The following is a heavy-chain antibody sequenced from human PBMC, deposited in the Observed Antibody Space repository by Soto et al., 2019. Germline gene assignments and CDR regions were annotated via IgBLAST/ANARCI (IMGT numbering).Heavy chain of an antibody. J-gene: IGHJ4*02. CDR1: GFSFSIYS. CDR3: ARESEYFPFDY. CDR2: ISSSSRTI. Sequence: EVQLVESGGGLVQPGGSLRLSCAASGFSFSIYSMNWVRQAPGKGLEWVSYISSSSRTIYYADSVKGRFTISRDNAMNSLYLQMHSLREEDTAVYFCARESEYFPFDYWGQGTLVTVSS. V-gene: IGHV3-48*02. D-gene: IGHD3-9*01.